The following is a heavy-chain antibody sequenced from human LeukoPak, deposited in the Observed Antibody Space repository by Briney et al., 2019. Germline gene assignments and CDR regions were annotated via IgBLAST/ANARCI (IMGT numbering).Heavy chain of an antibody. J-gene: IGHJ4*02. CDR1: GFTVSSNY. V-gene: IGHV3-53*01. CDR3: ARVPKIDYFDY. D-gene: IGHD2-2*01. CDR2: IYSGGST. Sequence: GGSLRLSCAASGFTVSSNYMRWVRQAAGKGREWVSVIYSGGSTYYADSVKGRFTISRDNSKNTLYLQMNSLRAEDTAVYYCARVPKIDYFDYWGQGTLVTVSS.